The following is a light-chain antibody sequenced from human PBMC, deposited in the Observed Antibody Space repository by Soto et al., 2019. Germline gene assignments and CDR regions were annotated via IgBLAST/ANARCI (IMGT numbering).Light chain of an antibody. J-gene: IGKJ4*01. Sequence: DIVMTQSPDSLAVSLGERATINCKSSQSVLHSSNNKNYLAWYQQKPGQPPKLLIYWASTRESGVPDRFSGSGSGTDFTLTISSLQAEDVAVYYCQQYNNWPPLTFGGGTKVDIK. V-gene: IGKV4-1*01. CDR1: QSVLHSSNNKNY. CDR3: QQYNNWPPLT. CDR2: WAS.